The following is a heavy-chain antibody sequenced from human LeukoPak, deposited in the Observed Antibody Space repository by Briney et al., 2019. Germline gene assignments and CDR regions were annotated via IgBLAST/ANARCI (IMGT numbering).Heavy chain of an antibody. CDR3: ARCGGNNRDYLYMDD. Sequence: PSQTLSLTCTVSGGSISSGDYYWRWIRQPPGRGLGWNAYIYYSGSTYYNPSLKTRTTISVNTSTNQFSRKVTSVTAADSAVYYCARCGGNNRDYLYMDDWGNGTTVSVS. V-gene: IGHV4-30-4*01. CDR1: GGSISSGDYY. CDR2: IYYSGST. D-gene: IGHD1-14*01. J-gene: IGHJ6*03.